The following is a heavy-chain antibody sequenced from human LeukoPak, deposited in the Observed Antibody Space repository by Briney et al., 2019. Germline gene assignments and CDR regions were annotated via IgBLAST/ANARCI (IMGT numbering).Heavy chain of an antibody. D-gene: IGHD4-17*01. V-gene: IGHV4-30-2*01. CDR2: IYHSGST. CDR1: GGSISSGGYS. J-gene: IGHJ4*02. Sequence: SQTLSLTCAVSGGSISSGGYSWRWVRQPPGTGLEWIGYIYHSGSTYYNPSLKSRVTMSVDRSKNQFSLKLSSVTAADTAVYYCASTVTPGYYFDHWGQGTLVTVSS. CDR3: ASTVTPGYYFDH.